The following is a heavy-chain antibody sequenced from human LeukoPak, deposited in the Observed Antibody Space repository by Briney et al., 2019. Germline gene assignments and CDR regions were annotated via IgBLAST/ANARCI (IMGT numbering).Heavy chain of an antibody. Sequence: ASVKVSCKASGYTFTNYAIHWVRQAPGQRLEWMAWINAGNGDTKYSQEFQGRVTITRDTSASTAYMELSSLRAEDTAVYYCARDRLRYGEYEKTFDYWGQGTLVTVSS. CDR1: GYTFTNYA. V-gene: IGHV1-3*03. CDR2: INAGNGDT. D-gene: IGHD4-17*01. J-gene: IGHJ4*02. CDR3: ARDRLRYGEYEKTFDY.